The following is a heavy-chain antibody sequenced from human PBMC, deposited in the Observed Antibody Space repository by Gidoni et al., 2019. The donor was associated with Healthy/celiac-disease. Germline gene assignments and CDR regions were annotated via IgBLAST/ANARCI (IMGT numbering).Heavy chain of an antibody. Sequence: EVQLVESGGGLVKPGGSLRLSCAASGFTFSSYSMNWVRQAPGKGLEWVSSISSSSSYIYYADSVKGRFTISRDNAKNSLYLQMNSLRAEDTAVYYCARALSDYYDSSGSVFDYWGQGTLVTVSS. D-gene: IGHD3-22*01. CDR2: ISSSSSYI. CDR3: ARALSDYYDSSGSVFDY. CDR1: GFTFSSYS. J-gene: IGHJ4*02. V-gene: IGHV3-21*01.